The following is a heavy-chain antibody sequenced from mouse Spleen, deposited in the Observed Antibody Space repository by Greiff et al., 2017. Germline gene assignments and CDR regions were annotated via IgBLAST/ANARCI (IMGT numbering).Heavy chain of an antibody. V-gene: IGHV5-17*01. CDR1: GFTFSDYG. D-gene: IGHD2-1*01. Sequence: EVMLVESGGGLVKPGGSLKLSCAASGFTFSDYGMHWVRQAPEKGLEWVAYISSGSSTIYYADTVKGRFTISRDNAKNILFLQMTSLRSEDTAMYYCAREGNYWYFDVWGAGTTVTVSS. CDR3: AREGNYWYFDV. J-gene: IGHJ1*01. CDR2: ISSGSSTI.